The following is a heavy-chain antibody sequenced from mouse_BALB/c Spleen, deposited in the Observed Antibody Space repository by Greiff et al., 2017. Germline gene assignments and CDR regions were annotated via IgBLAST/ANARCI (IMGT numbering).Heavy chain of an antibody. Sequence: QVQLQQPGAELVRPGASVKLSCKASGYTFTSYWINWVKQRPGQGLEWIGNIYPSDSYTNYNQKFKDKATLTVDKSSSTAYMQLSSPTSEDSAVYYCTRSSDGYTLADWGQGTLVTVSA. CDR1: GYTFTSYW. CDR2: IYPSDSYT. J-gene: IGHJ3*01. V-gene: IGHV1-69*02. D-gene: IGHD2-3*01. CDR3: TRSSDGYTLAD.